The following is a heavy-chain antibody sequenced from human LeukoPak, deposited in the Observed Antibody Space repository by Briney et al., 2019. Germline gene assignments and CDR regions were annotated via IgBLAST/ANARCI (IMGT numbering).Heavy chain of an antibody. CDR2: ISSSSRTI. CDR1: GFTFSNAW. Sequence: GGSLRLSCAASGFTFSNAWMSWVRQAPGKGLEWVSYISSSSRTIYYADSVKGRFTISRDNAKNSLYLQMNSLRAEDTAVYYCARDLAAAVGGVFDYWGQGTLVTVSS. J-gene: IGHJ4*02. CDR3: ARDLAAAVGGVFDY. D-gene: IGHD6-13*01. V-gene: IGHV3-48*01.